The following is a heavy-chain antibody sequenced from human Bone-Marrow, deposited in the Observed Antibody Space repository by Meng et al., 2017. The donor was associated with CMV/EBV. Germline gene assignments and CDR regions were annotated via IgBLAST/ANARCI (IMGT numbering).Heavy chain of an antibody. CDR3: ARVARLRFLEWVPPVSSRYYYYGMDV. CDR2: INHSGST. CDR1: GGSFSGYY. D-gene: IGHD3-3*01. V-gene: IGHV4-34*01. Sequence: GSLRLSCAVYGGSFSGYYWSWIRQPPGKGLEWIGEINHSGSTNYNPSLKSRVTISVDTSKNQFSRKLSSVTAADTAVYYCARVARLRFLEWVPPVSSRYYYYGMDVWGQGTTVTVSS. J-gene: IGHJ6*02.